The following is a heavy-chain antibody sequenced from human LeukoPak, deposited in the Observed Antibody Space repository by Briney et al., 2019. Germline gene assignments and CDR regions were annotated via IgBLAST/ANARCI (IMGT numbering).Heavy chain of an antibody. CDR3: ARVLFTEEDAFDI. CDR2: INPNSGGT. Sequence: ASVKVSCKASGYTFTGYYMHWVRQAPGQGLEWMGWINPNSGGTNYAQKFQGRVTMTRDTSISTAYMELSRLRSDDTAVYYCARVLFTEEDAFDIWGQGTMVTVSS. CDR1: GYTFTGYY. J-gene: IGHJ3*02. V-gene: IGHV1-2*02.